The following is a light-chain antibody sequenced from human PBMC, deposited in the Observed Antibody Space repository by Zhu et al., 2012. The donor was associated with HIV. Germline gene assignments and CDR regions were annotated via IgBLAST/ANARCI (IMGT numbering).Light chain of an antibody. J-gene: IGKJ1*01. CDR2: YAS. CDR3: QQHASWPRT. V-gene: IGKV3-11*01. Sequence: SQSVGNHLAWYQQKPGQTPRLLIYYASTRATDIPAKFSASGSGTDFTLTISSLEAEDFAIYYCQQHASWPRTFGQGTRVEVK. CDR1: QSVGNH.